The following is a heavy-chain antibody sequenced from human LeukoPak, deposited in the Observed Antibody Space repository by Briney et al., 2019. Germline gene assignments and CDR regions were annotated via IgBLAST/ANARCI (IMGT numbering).Heavy chain of an antibody. CDR1: GYSFTSYW. CDR2: IYPGDSDT. CDR3: ARHLGRYYYDSSGYYYFDY. J-gene: IGHJ4*02. V-gene: IGHV5-51*01. Sequence: GESLQISCKGSGYSFTSYWIGWVRQLPGKGLEWMGIIYPGDSDTRYSPSFQGQVTISADKSISTAYLQWSSLKASDTAMYYCARHLGRYYYDSSGYYYFDYWGQGTLVTVSS. D-gene: IGHD3-22*01.